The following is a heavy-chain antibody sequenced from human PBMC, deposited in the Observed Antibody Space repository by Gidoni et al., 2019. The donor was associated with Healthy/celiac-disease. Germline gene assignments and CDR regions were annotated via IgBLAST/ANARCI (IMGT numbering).Heavy chain of an antibody. V-gene: IGHV4-34*01. CDR2: INHSGST. Sequence: QVQLQQWGAGLLKPSETLSLTCAVYGGSFSGYYWSWIRQPPGKGLEWIGEINHSGSTNYNPSLKSRVTISVDTSKNQFSLKLSSVTAADTAVYYCARGLGRRFGSYGSGSYYYYGMDVWGQGTTVTVSS. J-gene: IGHJ6*02. D-gene: IGHD3-10*01. CDR3: ARGLGRRFGSYGSGSYYYYGMDV. CDR1: GGSFSGYY.